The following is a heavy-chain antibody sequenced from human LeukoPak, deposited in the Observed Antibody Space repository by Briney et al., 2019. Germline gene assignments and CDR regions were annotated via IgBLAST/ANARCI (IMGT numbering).Heavy chain of an antibody. D-gene: IGHD4-17*01. CDR2: IYYSGST. CDR1: GGSISSYY. V-gene: IGHV4-59*01. J-gene: IGHJ4*02. Sequence: PSETLSLTCTVSGGSISSYYWNWIRQPPGKGLEWIGYIYYSGSTNYNPSLKSRVTMSVDTSKNQFSLKLSSVTAADTAVYYCARTKDYGDPGDYWGQGTLVTVSS. CDR3: ARTKDYGDPGDY.